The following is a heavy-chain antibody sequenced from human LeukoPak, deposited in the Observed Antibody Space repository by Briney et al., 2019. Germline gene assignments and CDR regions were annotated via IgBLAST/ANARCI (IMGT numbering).Heavy chain of an antibody. J-gene: IGHJ4*02. V-gene: IGHV3-74*01. D-gene: IGHD1-26*01. Sequence: PGGSLRLSCAASGFTFSNYWMHWVRQVPGKGLVWVSRINDDGSATFYADSVKGRFTISRDNAKNTLFLQINSLRAEDTAVYYCARERIVGATTFEYYFDYWGQGTLVTVSS. CDR2: INDDGSAT. CDR3: ARERIVGATTFEYYFDY. CDR1: GFTFSNYW.